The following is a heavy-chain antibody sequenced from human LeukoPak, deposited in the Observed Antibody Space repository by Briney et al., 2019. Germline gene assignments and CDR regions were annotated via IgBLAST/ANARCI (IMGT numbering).Heavy chain of an antibody. CDR2: ISSSSYI. J-gene: IGHJ4*02. CDR1: GFTFSSYS. D-gene: IGHD6-13*01. Sequence: GGSLRLSCAASGFTFSSYSMNWVRQAPGKGLEWVSPISSSSYIYYADSVKGRFTISRDNVRNSLYLQMDSLRAEDTAVYYCAREAYSSSWYDYWGRGTLVTVSS. V-gene: IGHV3-21*01. CDR3: AREAYSSSWYDY.